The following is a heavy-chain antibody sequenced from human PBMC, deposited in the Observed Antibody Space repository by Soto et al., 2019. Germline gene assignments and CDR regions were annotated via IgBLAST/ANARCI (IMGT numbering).Heavy chain of an antibody. CDR1: GYTFTSYG. J-gene: IGHJ4*02. V-gene: IGHV1-18*01. CDR2: INPYNGNT. D-gene: IGHD3-10*01. CDR3: SRVDPGETSPFDH. Sequence: ASVKVSCKASGYTFTSYGISWVRQAPGQGLEWMGWINPYNGNTNYAQRFQGRVTITADESTSTVYMEVSSLRSEDTAVYYCSRVDPGETSPFDHWGQGTLVTVSS.